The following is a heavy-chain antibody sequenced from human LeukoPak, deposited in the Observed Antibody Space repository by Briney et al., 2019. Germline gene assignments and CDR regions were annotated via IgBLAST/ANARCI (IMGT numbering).Heavy chain of an antibody. CDR1: GGYISSSSYY. D-gene: IGHD6-13*01. V-gene: IGHV4-39*01. CDR2: VYYRGST. J-gene: IGHJ4*02. CDR3: ARTTGGGSDSWDPYYFDY. Sequence: SETLSLTCTVSGGYISSSSYYWGWLRQSPGKGLEWIGSVYYRGSTYYNPSLKSRVTISVDTSKNQFSLKLNSVTAADTAVYYCARTTGGGSDSWDPYYFDYWGQGTLVTVSS.